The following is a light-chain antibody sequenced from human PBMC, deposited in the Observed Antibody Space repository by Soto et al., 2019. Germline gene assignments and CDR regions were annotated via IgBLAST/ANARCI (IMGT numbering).Light chain of an antibody. J-gene: IGLJ2*01. CDR3: AAWDDSLSGHVV. CDR1: SSNIGSNY. Sequence: QSVLTQTPSASGTPGQRVTISCSGSSSNIGSNYVYWYQHLPGTAPKLLIYRNNQRPSGVPDRFSGSKSGTSASLAISGLRSEDEADYYCAAWDDSLSGHVVFGGGTKVTVL. V-gene: IGLV1-47*01. CDR2: RNN.